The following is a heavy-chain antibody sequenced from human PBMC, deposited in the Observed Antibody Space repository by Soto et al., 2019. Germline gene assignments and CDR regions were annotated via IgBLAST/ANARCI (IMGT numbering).Heavy chain of an antibody. CDR2: IIPIFGTT. CDR1: GGTFSSYA. V-gene: IGHV1-69*13. J-gene: IGHJ4*02. CDR3: ARLGTGDHPASVY. Sequence: GASVKVSCKASGGTFSSYAISWVRQAPGQGLEWMGGIIPIFGTTNYAQKFQGRVTITADESTSTAYMELSSLRSEDTAVYYCARLGTGDHPASVYWGQGTLVTVSS. D-gene: IGHD1-1*01.